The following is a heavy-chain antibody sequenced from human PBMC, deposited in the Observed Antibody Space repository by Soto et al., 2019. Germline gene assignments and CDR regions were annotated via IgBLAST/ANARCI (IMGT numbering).Heavy chain of an antibody. Sequence: GGSLRLSCAASGFTFSSYAMGWVRQAPGEGLEWVSAISGSGGSTYYADSVKGRFTISRDNSKNTLYLQMNSLRAEDTAVYYCAKDLRYDFWSGPDYWGQGTLVTVPS. J-gene: IGHJ4*02. D-gene: IGHD3-3*01. CDR1: GFTFSSYA. CDR2: ISGSGGST. V-gene: IGHV3-23*01. CDR3: AKDLRYDFWSGPDY.